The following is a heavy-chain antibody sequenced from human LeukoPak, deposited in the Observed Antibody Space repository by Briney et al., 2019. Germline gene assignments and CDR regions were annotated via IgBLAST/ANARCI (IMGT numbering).Heavy chain of an antibody. J-gene: IGHJ4*02. Sequence: HPGGSLRLSCAASGFTFDDYAMHWVRQAPGKGLEWVSGISWNSGSIGYADSVKGRFTISRDNAKNSLYLQMNSLRAEDMALYYCAKGSCTNGVCHLHYWGQGTLVTVSS. CDR1: GFTFDDYA. CDR3: AKGSCTNGVCHLHY. D-gene: IGHD2-8*01. CDR2: ISWNSGSI. V-gene: IGHV3-9*03.